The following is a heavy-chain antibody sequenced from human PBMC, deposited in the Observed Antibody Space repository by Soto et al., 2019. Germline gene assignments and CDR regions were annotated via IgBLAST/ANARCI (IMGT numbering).Heavy chain of an antibody. J-gene: IGHJ6*02. CDR2: IRSKAYGGTT. V-gene: IGHV3-49*03. Sequence: GGSLRLSCTASGFTFGDYAMSWFRQAPGKGLEWVGFIRSKAYGGTTGYAASVKGRFTISRDDSKSIAYLQMNSLKTEDTAVYYCTAYYDFWSGYHYGMDVWGQGTTVTVSS. D-gene: IGHD3-3*01. CDR1: GFTFGDYA. CDR3: TAYYDFWSGYHYGMDV.